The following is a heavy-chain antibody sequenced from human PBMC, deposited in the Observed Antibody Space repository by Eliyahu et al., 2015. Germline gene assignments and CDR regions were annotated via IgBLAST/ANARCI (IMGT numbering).Heavy chain of an antibody. CDR3: ARDFPVYSSSYYHLDY. J-gene: IGHJ4*02. Sequence: QVQLVQSGAEVKKPGASVKVSCXASGYTLTSYGISWVRQAPGQGLEWMGWISAYNGYTKYAQKLQGRVTMTTDAPTSTAYLELRSLRFDDTAIYYCARDFPVYSSSYYHLDYWGQGTLVTVSS. CDR1: GYTLTSYG. V-gene: IGHV1-18*04. D-gene: IGHD6-13*01. CDR2: ISAYNGYT.